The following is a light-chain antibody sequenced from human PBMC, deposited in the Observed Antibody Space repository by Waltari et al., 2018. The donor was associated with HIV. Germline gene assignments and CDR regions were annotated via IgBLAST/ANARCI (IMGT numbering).Light chain of an antibody. CDR3: AAWDDSLWV. CDR2: SNN. CDR1: SSSIGNYT. Sequence: QSVLTQPPSASGTPGQRVTISCSGSSSSIGNYTINWYRQLPGMAPKLLIYSNNQRPSGVPDRFSGSKSGTSASLAISGLRSEDEADYYCAAWDDSLWVFGGGTKLTVL. J-gene: IGLJ3*02. V-gene: IGLV1-44*01.